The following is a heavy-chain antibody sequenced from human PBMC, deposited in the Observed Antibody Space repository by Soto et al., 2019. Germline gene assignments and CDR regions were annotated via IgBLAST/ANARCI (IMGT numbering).Heavy chain of an antibody. CDR3: ARSMYSTSAQLYYGMDV. D-gene: IGHD6-6*01. CDR1: GYSIRSGYF. CDR2: MYHSGIT. V-gene: IGHV4-38-2*01. Sequence: SETLSLTCAVSGYSIRSGYFWGWIRQPPGKGLEWIGSMYHSGITYYNLSLKSRVTISVDTSKNQLSLKLSSATAADTAVYYCARSMYSTSAQLYYGMDVWGQGTTVTVSS. J-gene: IGHJ6*02.